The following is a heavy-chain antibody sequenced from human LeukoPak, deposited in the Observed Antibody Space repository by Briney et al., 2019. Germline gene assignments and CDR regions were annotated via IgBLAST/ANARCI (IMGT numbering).Heavy chain of an antibody. V-gene: IGHV4-59*01. Sequence: SETLSLTCTVSGGSISSYYWSWIRQPPGKGLEWIGYIYYSGSTNYNPSLKSRVTISVDTSKNQFSLKLSSVTAADTAVYYCARVTSTVTTDFDYWGQGTLVTVSS. CDR3: ARVTSTVTTDFDY. J-gene: IGHJ4*02. D-gene: IGHD4-11*01. CDR1: GGSISSYY. CDR2: IYYSGST.